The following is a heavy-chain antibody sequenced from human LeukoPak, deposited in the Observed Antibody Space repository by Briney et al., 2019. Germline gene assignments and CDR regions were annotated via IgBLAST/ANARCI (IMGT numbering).Heavy chain of an antibody. D-gene: IGHD2-15*01. J-gene: IGHJ3*02. Sequence: SQTLSLTCTVPGAPIRSGDYYWSWIRQPPGKGLEWIGYIYDSGSTYYNPSLKSRITISVDTSENLFSLKLSSVTATDTAVYYCARDCSGGSCYGAFDIWGQGTMVTVSS. V-gene: IGHV4-30-4*01. CDR1: GAPIRSGDYY. CDR3: ARDCSGGSCYGAFDI. CDR2: IYDSGST.